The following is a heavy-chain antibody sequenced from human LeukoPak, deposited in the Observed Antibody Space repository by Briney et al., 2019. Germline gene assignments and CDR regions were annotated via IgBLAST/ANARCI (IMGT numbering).Heavy chain of an antibody. V-gene: IGHV4-34*01. CDR2: INHSGST. CDR3: ARSIVVVPAAFDY. Sequence: SETLSLTCTVSGGSISNYYWSWIRQPPGKGLEWIGEINHSGSTNYNPSLKSRVTISVDTSKNQFSLKLSSVTAADTAVYYCARSIVVVPAAFDYWGQGTLVTVSS. CDR1: GGSISNYY. J-gene: IGHJ4*02. D-gene: IGHD2-2*01.